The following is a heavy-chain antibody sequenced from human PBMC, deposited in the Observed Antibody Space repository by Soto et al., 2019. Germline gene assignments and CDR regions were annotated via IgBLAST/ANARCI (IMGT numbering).Heavy chain of an antibody. V-gene: IGHV1-18*01. Sequence: QVQLVQSGAEVKKPGASVKVSCKASGYTFTSYGISWVRQAPGQGLEWMGGSSAYNGNTNYAQKLQGRVTMTTDTSRSTAYMELRSLRSDDTEVYYCATYYYGSGIGPLTPKNYYYFGMDVWGQGTTVTVSS. J-gene: IGHJ6*02. CDR3: ATYYYGSGIGPLTPKNYYYFGMDV. CDR2: SSAYNGNT. D-gene: IGHD3-10*01. CDR1: GYTFTSYG.